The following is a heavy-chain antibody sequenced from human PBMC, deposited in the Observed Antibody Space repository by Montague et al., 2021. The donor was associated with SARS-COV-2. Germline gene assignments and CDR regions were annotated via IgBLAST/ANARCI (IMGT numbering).Heavy chain of an antibody. D-gene: IGHD1-26*01. CDR3: ARSTVGTSHFDY. CDR2: VLSSGST. Sequence: SETLSLTCTVSGGSIFSNSFYWGWIRQSPGQGLEWIGNVLSSGSTFYNPSLRSRVTMSEDMSKNQFFLKLMSVTAADTAVYYCARSTVGTSHFDYWGQGTLVTVSS. CDR1: GGSIFSNSFY. V-gene: IGHV4-39*01. J-gene: IGHJ4*02.